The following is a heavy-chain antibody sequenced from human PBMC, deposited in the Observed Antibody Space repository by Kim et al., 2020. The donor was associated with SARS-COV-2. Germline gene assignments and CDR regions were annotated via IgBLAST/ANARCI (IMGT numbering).Heavy chain of an antibody. V-gene: IGHV4-34*01. CDR1: GGSFSGYY. J-gene: IGHJ6*03. Sequence: SETLSLTCAVYGGSFSGYYWSWIRQPPGKGLEWIGEINHSGSTNYNPSLKSRVTISVDTSKNQFSLKLSSVTAADTAVYYCAREGYIRYYYYYMDVWRKG. D-gene: IGHD1-1*01. CDR2: INHSGST. CDR3: AREGYIRYYYYYMDV.